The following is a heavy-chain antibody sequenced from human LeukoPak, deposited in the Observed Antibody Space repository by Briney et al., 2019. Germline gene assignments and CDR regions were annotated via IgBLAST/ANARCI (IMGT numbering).Heavy chain of an antibody. D-gene: IGHD3-10*01. J-gene: IGHJ3*02. Sequence: SETLSLTCTVSGGSTSSYYWNWIRQPPGKELEWIGNIYYSGSTNYNPYLKSRVTISIDTSKNQFSLKVNPAIAADTGVYYCARESMYSSVGSYGFDIWGQGTMVTVYS. CDR2: IYYSGST. CDR1: GGSTSSYY. V-gene: IGHV4-59*01. CDR3: ARESMYSSVGSYGFDI.